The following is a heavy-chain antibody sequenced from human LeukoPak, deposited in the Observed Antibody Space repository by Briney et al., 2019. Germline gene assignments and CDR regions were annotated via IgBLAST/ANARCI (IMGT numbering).Heavy chain of an antibody. V-gene: IGHV1-69*13. CDR2: IIPIFGTA. Sequence: SVKVSCKASGGTFSSYAISWVRQAPGQGLEWMGGIIPIFGTANYAQKFQGRVTITADESTSTAYMELRSLRSDDTAIYYCARGGSSSWSRQSDYWGQGTLVIVSS. CDR3: ARGGSSSWSRQSDY. D-gene: IGHD6-13*01. CDR1: GGTFSSYA. J-gene: IGHJ4*02.